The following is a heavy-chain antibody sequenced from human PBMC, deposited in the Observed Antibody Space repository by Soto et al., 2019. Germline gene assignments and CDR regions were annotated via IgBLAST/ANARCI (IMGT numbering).Heavy chain of an antibody. J-gene: IGHJ4*02. V-gene: IGHV3-21*02. Sequence: EVQLVESGGGLVKPGGSLRLSCAASGFTFSDYSMNWVRQAPGKGLEWVSSINDRSSHIYYADSVKGRFTISRDNAKNSLFLQMNSLRAEDTAVYYCARFPGIAAAGTDFWGRGTLVTVSS. CDR3: ARFPGIAAAGTDF. CDR1: GFTFSDYS. CDR2: INDRSSHI. D-gene: IGHD6-13*01.